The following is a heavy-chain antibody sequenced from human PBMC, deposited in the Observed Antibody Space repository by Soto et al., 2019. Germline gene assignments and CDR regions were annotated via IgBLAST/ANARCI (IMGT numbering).Heavy chain of an antibody. Sequence: EVQLVESGGGLVQPGGSLRLSCGTSGFTFSNYWMTWVRQAPGKGLEWVANIKKDGSQKNFVDSVKGRFTISRDNAKNSLYLQMDSLRVEDTAIYYCVKEIASAQWGQGTLVTVSS. D-gene: IGHD6-25*01. J-gene: IGHJ4*02. CDR2: IKKDGSQK. CDR3: VKEIASAQ. V-gene: IGHV3-7*01. CDR1: GFTFSNYW.